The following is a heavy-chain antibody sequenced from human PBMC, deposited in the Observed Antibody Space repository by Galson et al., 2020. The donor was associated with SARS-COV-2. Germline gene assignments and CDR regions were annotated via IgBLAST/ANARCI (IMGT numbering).Heavy chain of an antibody. CDR3: ARQDCGGDCYLTIGDDAFDI. CDR1: GGSISSSGSY. Sequence: SETLSLTCIVSGGSISSSGSYWGWIRQPPGKGLEWIGSIYYSVSTYYNPSLKSRLTISVDTSKNQFSLKLSSVTAADTAVYYCARQDCGGDCYLTIGDDAFDIWGQGTLVTVYS. CDR2: IYYSVST. D-gene: IGHD2-21*02. J-gene: IGHJ3*02. V-gene: IGHV4-39*01.